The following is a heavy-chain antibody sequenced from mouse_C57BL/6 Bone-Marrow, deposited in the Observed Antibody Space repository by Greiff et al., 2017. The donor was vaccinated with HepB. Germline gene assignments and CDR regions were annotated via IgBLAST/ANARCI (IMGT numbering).Heavy chain of an antibody. D-gene: IGHD1-1*01. CDR3: ARGQLLTPYFDY. CDR2: IDPSDSYT. J-gene: IGHJ2*01. V-gene: IGHV1-69*01. Sequence: QVQLQQSGAELVMPGASVKLSCKASGYTFTSYWMHWVKQRPGQGLEWIGEIDPSDSYTNYNQKFKGKSTLTVYKSSSTAYMQLSSLTSEDSAVYYCARGQLLTPYFDYWGQGTTLTVSS. CDR1: GYTFTSYW.